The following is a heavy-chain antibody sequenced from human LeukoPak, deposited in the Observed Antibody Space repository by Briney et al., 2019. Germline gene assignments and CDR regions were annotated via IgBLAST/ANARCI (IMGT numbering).Heavy chain of an antibody. V-gene: IGHV1-69*13. CDR2: IIPIFGTA. CDR3: ARGDRYDSQYRVFDY. CDR1: GGTFSSYA. D-gene: IGHD3-22*01. Sequence: ASVKVSCKASGGTFSSYAISWVRQAPGQGLEWMGGIIPIFGTANYAQKFQGRVTITADESTSTAYMELSSLRSEDTAVYYCARGDRYDSQYRVFDYWGQGTLVTVSS. J-gene: IGHJ4*02.